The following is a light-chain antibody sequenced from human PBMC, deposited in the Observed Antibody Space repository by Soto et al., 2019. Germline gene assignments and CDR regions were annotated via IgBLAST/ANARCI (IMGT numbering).Light chain of an antibody. J-gene: IGLJ1*01. Sequence: SVLNQPAPLSGSPGQSITISRPGNSSDVGSYNLVSWYQQHPGKAPKLMIYEGSKRPSGVSNRFSGSKSGNTASLTISGLQAEDEADYYCCSYAGSLYVFGTGTKVTVL. CDR1: SSDVGSYNL. CDR2: EGS. CDR3: CSYAGSLYV. V-gene: IGLV2-23*01.